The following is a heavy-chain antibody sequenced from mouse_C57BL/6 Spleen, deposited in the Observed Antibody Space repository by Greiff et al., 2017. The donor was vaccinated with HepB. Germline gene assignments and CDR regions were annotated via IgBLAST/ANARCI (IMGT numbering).Heavy chain of an antibody. V-gene: IGHV5-6*01. J-gene: IGHJ2*01. CDR1: GFTFSSYG. CDR3: ARRGSSYYFDY. D-gene: IGHD1-1*01. Sequence: EVQLVESGGDLVKPGGSLKLSCAASGFTFSSYGMSWVRQSPDKRLEWVATISSGGSYTYYPASVKGRFTISRDNAKNTLYLQMSSLKSEDTAMYYCARRGSSYYFDYWGQGTTLTVSS. CDR2: ISSGGSYT.